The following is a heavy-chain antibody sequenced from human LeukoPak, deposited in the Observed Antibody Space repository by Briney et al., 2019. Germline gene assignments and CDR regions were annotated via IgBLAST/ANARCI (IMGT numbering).Heavy chain of an antibody. Sequence: SETLSLTCTVSGGSISSYYWSWIRQPPGKGLEWIGYIYYSGSTNYNPSLKSRVTISVDTSKNQFSLKLSSVTAADTAVYYCARHRGLAYSYGYVAFDIWGQGTMVTVSS. CDR3: ARHRGLAYSYGYVAFDI. CDR2: IYYSGST. D-gene: IGHD5-18*01. V-gene: IGHV4-59*08. CDR1: GGSISSYY. J-gene: IGHJ3*02.